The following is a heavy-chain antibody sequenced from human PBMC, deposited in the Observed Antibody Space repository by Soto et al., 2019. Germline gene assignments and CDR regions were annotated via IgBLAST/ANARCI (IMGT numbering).Heavy chain of an antibody. CDR1: GFTVSSNY. V-gene: IGHV3-53*04. D-gene: IGHD5-18*01. CDR3: ARAGRVDTAMVYYYYYYMDV. CDR2: IYSGGST. Sequence: EVQLVESGGGLVQPGGSLRLSCAASGFTVSSNYMSWVRQAPGKGLEWISVIYSGGSTYYADSVKGRFTISRHNSKNTLYLQMNSLRAEDTAVYYCARAGRVDTAMVYYYYYYMDVWGKGTTVTVSS. J-gene: IGHJ6*03.